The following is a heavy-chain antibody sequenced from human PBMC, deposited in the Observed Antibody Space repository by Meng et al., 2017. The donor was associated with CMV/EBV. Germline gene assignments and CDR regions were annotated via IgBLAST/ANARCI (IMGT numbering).Heavy chain of an antibody. D-gene: IGHD1-26*01. Sequence: NASRYSFRNYYANGVRQAPGKGLGGMGVINPRCDITTYAQKFGGRDTMTRDTSANTGAMDPSSFGCEDTAVYYCAREKGDTNYFDSWGQGTLVTVSS. CDR2: INPRCDIT. J-gene: IGHJ4*02. CDR1: RYSFRNYY. V-gene: IGHV1-46*01. CDR3: AREKGDTNYFDS.